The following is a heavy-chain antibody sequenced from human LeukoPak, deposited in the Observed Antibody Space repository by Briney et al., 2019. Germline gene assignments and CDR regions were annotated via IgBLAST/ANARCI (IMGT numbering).Heavy chain of an antibody. CDR3: ARDGHDSSGYYHDY. CDR1: GGSISSGGYS. Sequence: SGTLSLTCAVSGGSISSGGYSWSWIRQPPGKGLGWIGYIYHSGSTYYNPSLKSRVTISVDRSKNQFSLKLSSVTAADTAVYYCARDGHDSSGYYHDYWGQGTLVTVSS. V-gene: IGHV4-30-2*01. CDR2: IYHSGST. D-gene: IGHD3-22*01. J-gene: IGHJ4*02.